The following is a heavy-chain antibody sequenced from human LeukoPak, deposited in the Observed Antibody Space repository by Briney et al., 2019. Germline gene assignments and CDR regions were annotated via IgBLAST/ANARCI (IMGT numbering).Heavy chain of an antibody. CDR3: AKAPYCSGVSCYLYYFDD. Sequence: PGGSLRLSCAASGFTFSSYAMSWVRQAPGKGLEWVSTISGSGGSTFYAVSVKGRFTISRDNPKNTLYLQMNSLRAEDTAVHYCAKAPYCSGVSCYLYYFDDWGQGTLVTVSS. V-gene: IGHV3-23*01. CDR2: ISGSGGST. J-gene: IGHJ4*02. CDR1: GFTFSSYA. D-gene: IGHD2-15*01.